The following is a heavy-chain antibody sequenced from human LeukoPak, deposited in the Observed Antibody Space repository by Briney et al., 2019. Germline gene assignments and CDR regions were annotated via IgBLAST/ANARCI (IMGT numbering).Heavy chain of an antibody. V-gene: IGHV3-23*01. CDR2: ISGSGGST. D-gene: IGHD3-3*01. CDR1: GFTFSSYA. J-gene: IGHJ4*02. CDR3: AREKSGYVYFDY. Sequence: GGSLRLSCAASGFTFSSYAMSWVRQAPGKGLEWVSAISGSGGSTYYADSVKGRFTICRDNSKNTLYLQMNSLRAEDTAVYYCAREKSGYVYFDYWGQGTLVTVSS.